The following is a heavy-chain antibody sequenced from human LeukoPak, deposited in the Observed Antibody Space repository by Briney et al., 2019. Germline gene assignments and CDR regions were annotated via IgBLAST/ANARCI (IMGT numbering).Heavy chain of an antibody. Sequence: ASVKASCKASGYTFTSYGISWVRQAPGQGLEWMGWISAYNGNTNYAQKLQGRVTMTTDTSTSTAYMELRSLRSDDTAVYYCARALAYYYDSSGSPRGYWGQGTLVTVSS. CDR3: ARALAYYYDSSGSPRGY. CDR2: ISAYNGNT. V-gene: IGHV1-18*01. J-gene: IGHJ4*02. D-gene: IGHD3-22*01. CDR1: GYTFTSYG.